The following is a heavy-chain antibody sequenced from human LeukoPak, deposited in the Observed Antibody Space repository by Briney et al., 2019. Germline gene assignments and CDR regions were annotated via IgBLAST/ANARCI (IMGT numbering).Heavy chain of an antibody. V-gene: IGHV1-18*01. CDR3: ARNSHGYGSGWQQFNFDY. Sequence: ASVKVSCKASGYTFTNYGITWVRQAPGQGLEWMGWINTYNGNTNYAQRLQGRVTMTTDTSTSTAYMELRGLRSDDTAIYYCARNSHGYGSGWQQFNFDYWGQGTLVTVSS. D-gene: IGHD6-19*01. CDR2: INTYNGNT. J-gene: IGHJ4*02. CDR1: GYTFTNYG.